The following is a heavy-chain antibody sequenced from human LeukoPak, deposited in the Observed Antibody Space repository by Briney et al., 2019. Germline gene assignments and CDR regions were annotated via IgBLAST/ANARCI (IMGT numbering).Heavy chain of an antibody. CDR1: GGSISSYY. Sequence: SETLSLTCTVSGGSISSYYWSWIRQPPGKGLEWIGYIYYSGSTNYNPSLKSRVTISVDTSKNQFTLKLSSVTAADTAVYYCARGAYNSYFDYWGQGTLVTVSS. J-gene: IGHJ4*02. D-gene: IGHD1-20*01. CDR2: IYYSGST. V-gene: IGHV4-59*01. CDR3: ARGAYNSYFDY.